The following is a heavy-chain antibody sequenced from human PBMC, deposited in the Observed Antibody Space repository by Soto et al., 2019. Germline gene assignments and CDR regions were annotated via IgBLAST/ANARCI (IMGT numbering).Heavy chain of an antibody. CDR3: ARGPLYYGSGSYYLDY. D-gene: IGHD3-10*01. CDR1: GGTFSSYA. CDR2: IIPIFGTA. Sequence: ASVKVSGKASGGTFSSYAISWVRQAPGQGLEWMGGIIPIFGTANYAQKFQGRVTITADESTSTAYMELSSLRSEDTAVYYCARGPLYYGSGSYYLDYWGQGTLVTVSS. J-gene: IGHJ4*02. V-gene: IGHV1-69*13.